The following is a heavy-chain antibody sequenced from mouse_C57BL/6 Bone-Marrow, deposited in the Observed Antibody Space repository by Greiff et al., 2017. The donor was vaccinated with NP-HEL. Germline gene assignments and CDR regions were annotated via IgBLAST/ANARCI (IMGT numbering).Heavy chain of an antibody. CDR1: GFNIKDDY. V-gene: IGHV14-4*01. CDR3: TTPITTVVAPY. D-gene: IGHD1-1*01. J-gene: IGHJ2*01. Sequence: EVKLQESGAELVRPGASVKLSCTASGFNIKDDYMHWVKQRPEQGLEWIGWIDPENGDTEYASKFQGKATITADTSSNTAYLQLSSLTSEDTAVYYCTTPITTVVAPYWGQGTTLTVSS. CDR2: IDPENGDT.